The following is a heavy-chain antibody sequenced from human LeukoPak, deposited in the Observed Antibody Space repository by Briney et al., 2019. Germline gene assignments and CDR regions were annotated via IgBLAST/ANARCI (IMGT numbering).Heavy chain of an antibody. D-gene: IGHD3-3*01. Sequence: GASVKVSCKASGYTFSSYVMHWVRQAPGQRLEWMGWINAGNGYTKYSQKFQGRVTITRDTSATTAYMELSRLRSDDTAVYYCARGKWIFGVIYYFDYWGQGTLVTVSS. J-gene: IGHJ4*02. CDR1: GYTFSSYV. V-gene: IGHV1-3*01. CDR2: INAGNGYT. CDR3: ARGKWIFGVIYYFDY.